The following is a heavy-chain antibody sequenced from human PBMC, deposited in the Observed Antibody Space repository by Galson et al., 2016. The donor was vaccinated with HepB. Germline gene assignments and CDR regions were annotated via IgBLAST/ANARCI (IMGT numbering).Heavy chain of an antibody. D-gene: IGHD6-19*01. J-gene: IGHJ4*02. Sequence: SLRLSCAASGFTLNSFAMSWVRQAPGKGLEWVSAINGGSAHYADSMQGRFTISRDTSKNTLYLEMNSLRAEDTAIYYCARAFRYGTGWYGRNDCWGQGTLVTVSS. CDR3: ARAFRYGTGWYGRNDC. V-gene: IGHV3-23*01. CDR1: GFTLNSFA. CDR2: INGGSA.